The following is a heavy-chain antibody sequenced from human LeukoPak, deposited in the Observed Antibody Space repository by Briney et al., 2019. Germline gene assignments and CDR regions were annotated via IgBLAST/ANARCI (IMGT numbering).Heavy chain of an antibody. CDR3: ASYCSSTSCASSAFDI. CDR2: IYYSGST. CDR1: GGALSSSSYY. J-gene: IGHJ3*02. V-gene: IGHV4-39*01. D-gene: IGHD2-2*01. Sequence: SETLSLTCTVSGGALSSSSYYWGWIRQPPGKWLEWVGSIYYSGSTYYNPSRKSRVTISVDTSKNQFSLKLSSVPAADTAVYYCASYCSSTSCASSAFDIWGQGTMVTVSS.